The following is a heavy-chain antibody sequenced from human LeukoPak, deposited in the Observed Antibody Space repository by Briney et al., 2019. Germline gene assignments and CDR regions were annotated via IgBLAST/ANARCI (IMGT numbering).Heavy chain of an antibody. CDR3: GYGETWYFDL. Sequence: SETLSLTCTVSGXSISSSSYYWGWIRQPPGKGLEWIGSIYYSGSTYYNPSLKSRVTISVDTSKNQFSLKLSSVTAADTAVYYCGYGETWYFDLWGRGTLVTVSS. J-gene: IGHJ2*01. V-gene: IGHV4-39*01. CDR2: IYYSGST. CDR1: GXSISSSSYY. D-gene: IGHD4-17*01.